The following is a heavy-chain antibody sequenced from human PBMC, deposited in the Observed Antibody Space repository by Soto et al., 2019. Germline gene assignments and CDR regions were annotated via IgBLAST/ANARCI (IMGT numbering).Heavy chain of an antibody. D-gene: IGHD2-2*02. J-gene: IGHJ5*02. CDR1: GFTFSSYP. CDR2: ISYDGGNQ. Sequence: GGSLRLSCEASGFTFSSYPMHWVRQAPGKGLEWVKVISYDGGNQYYADSVKGRFTISRDNSKDTLYLQMHSLRSDDTAVYFCARGPIPQTSFIDXWGQGTLVTVSX. V-gene: IGHV3-30-3*01. CDR3: ARGPIPQTSFIDX.